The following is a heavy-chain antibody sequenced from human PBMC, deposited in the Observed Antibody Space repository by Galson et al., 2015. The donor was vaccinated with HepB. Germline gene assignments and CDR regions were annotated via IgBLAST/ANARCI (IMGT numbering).Heavy chain of an antibody. Sequence: SLRLSCAASGFTFSSYGIHWVRQAPGKGLEWVAVIWYDGSNRYYRDSVKGRFTISRDNSKNTVFLQMNSLRVEDTGVYYCARCGSLTTVISRIDYWGQGTLVTVSS. CDR1: GFTFSSYG. J-gene: IGHJ4*02. D-gene: IGHD4-17*01. V-gene: IGHV3-33*01. CDR3: ARCGSLTTVISRIDY. CDR2: IWYDGSNR.